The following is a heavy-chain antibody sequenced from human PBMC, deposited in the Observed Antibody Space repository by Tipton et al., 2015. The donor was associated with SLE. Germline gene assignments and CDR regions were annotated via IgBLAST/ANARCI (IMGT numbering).Heavy chain of an antibody. Sequence: SLRLSCAASGFTFSSYSMNWVRQAPGKGLEWVSSISSSSSYIHYADSVKGRFTISRDNAKNSLYLQMNSLRAEDTAVYYCASQAGWYFDLWGRGPLVTVSS. J-gene: IGHJ2*01. CDR3: ASQAGWYFDL. CDR1: GFTFSSYS. V-gene: IGHV3-21*01. CDR2: ISSSSSYI.